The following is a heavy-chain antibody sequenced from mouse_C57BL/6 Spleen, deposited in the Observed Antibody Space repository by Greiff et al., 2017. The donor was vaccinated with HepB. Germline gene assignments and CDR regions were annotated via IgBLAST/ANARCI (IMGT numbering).Heavy chain of an antibody. J-gene: IGHJ2*01. V-gene: IGHV3-6*01. CDR1: GYSITSGYY. CDR2: ISYDGSN. Sequence: EVKLQESGPGLVKPSQSLSLTCSVTGYSITSGYYWNWIRQFPGNKLEWMGYISYDGSNNYNPSLKNRISITRDTSKNQFFLKLNSVTTEDTATYYCARDGGGHYFDYWGQGTTLTVSS. CDR3: ARDGGGHYFDY. D-gene: IGHD1-1*02.